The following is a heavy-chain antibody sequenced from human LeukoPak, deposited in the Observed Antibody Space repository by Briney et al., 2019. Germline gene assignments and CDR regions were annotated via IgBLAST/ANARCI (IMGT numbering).Heavy chain of an antibody. V-gene: IGHV3-23*01. D-gene: IGHD2-15*01. Sequence: GPLRLSCAASGFTFSTYAITWVRQAPGEGLEWVSLISRGGDVTYYADSVKGRFTISRDSSKNTLYLQMHSLRAEDTAVYYCAARPGEVAVPYDYWGQGTLVTVSS. CDR3: AARPGEVAVPYDY. CDR2: ISRGGDVT. J-gene: IGHJ4*02. CDR1: GFTFSTYA.